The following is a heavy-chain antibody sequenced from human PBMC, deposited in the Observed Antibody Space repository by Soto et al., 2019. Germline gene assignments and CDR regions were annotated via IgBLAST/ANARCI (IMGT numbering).Heavy chain of an antibody. V-gene: IGHV4-30-2*01. D-gene: IGHD6-19*01. CDR1: GGSIDSGAFC. J-gene: IGHJ4*02. Sequence: QLQLQESGSRLVKPSETLSLTCAVSGGSIDSGAFCLSWIRQPPGKGLAWIGYVTPSGTAYSIPCLNVRLTLSVDSSQTQFSLKLTSVTAADSAFYYCARIHWAQSSLDYWGRGILVTVSS. CDR3: ARIHWAQSSLDY. CDR2: VTPSGTA.